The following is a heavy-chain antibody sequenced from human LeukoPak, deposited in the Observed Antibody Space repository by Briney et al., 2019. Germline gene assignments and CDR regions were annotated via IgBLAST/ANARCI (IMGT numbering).Heavy chain of an antibody. D-gene: IGHD3-10*01. CDR2: IYYRVTS. CDR1: GDSISTYY. V-gene: IGHV4-59*01. J-gene: IGHJ4*02. Sequence: SGTLSLTCTVSGDSISTYYWSWIRQPPGKGLEWIGYIYYRVTSDYNPSLKSRATMSVDMSTRQISLKLSSVTAADTAVYYCARAVGGDGSGSLWGPGTLVTVSS. CDR3: ARAVGGDGSGSL.